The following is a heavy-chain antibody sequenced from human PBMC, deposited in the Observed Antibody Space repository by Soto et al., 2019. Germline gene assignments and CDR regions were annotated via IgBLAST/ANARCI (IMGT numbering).Heavy chain of an antibody. CDR2: INHSGST. J-gene: IGHJ5*02. D-gene: IGHD6-13*01. CDR1: GGSFSGYY. V-gene: IGHV4-34*01. CDR3: ARLMADSPGIAAAGNWFDP. Sequence: QVQLQQWGAGLLKPSETLSLTCAVYGGSFSGYYWSWIRQPPGKGLEWIGEINHSGSTNYNPSLKSRVTISVDTSTNQCSLKLSSVTAADTAVYYCARLMADSPGIAAAGNWFDPWGQGTLVTVSS.